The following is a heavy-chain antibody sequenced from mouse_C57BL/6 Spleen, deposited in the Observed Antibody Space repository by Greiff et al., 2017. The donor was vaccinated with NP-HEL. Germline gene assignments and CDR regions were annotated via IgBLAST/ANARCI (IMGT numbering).Heavy chain of an antibody. CDR2: IYPGDGDT. J-gene: IGHJ1*03. CDR3: ARSDYGSESYWYFEV. Sequence: VQLQQSGPELVKPGASVKISCKASGYAFSSSWMNWVKQRPGKGLEWIGRIYPGDGDTNYNGKFKGKATLTADKSSSTAYMQLSSLTSEDSAVYVWARSDYGSESYWYFEVWGTGTTVTVSS. V-gene: IGHV1-82*01. D-gene: IGHD1-1*01. CDR1: GYAFSSSW.